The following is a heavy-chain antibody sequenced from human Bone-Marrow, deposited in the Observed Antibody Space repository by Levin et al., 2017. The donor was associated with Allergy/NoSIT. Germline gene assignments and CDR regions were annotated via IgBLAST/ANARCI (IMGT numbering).Heavy chain of an antibody. D-gene: IGHD2-15*01. V-gene: IGHV3-74*01. CDR3: VRLTGYADYDWGFFDY. J-gene: IGHJ4*02. CDR2: INGDGSLR. CDR1: GFSLSNFW. Sequence: GGSLRLSCVASGFSLSNFWTHWIRQAPGKGLVWVSRINGDGSLRNYADSVKGRFTISSDSARNTVYLQMNSLTVEDTAVYYCVRLTGYADYDWGFFDYWGQGAVVAVSS.